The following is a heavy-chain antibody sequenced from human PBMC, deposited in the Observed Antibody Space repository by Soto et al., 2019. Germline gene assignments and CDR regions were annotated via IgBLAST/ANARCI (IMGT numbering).Heavy chain of an antibody. V-gene: IGHV4-59*08. Sequence: QVQLQESGPGLVKPSETLSLTCTVSGDSISSYYWSWIRQPPGKGLEWIGYILYSGNTNYNPSLKRRVTISVDTSKNQFSLKLSSVPAADAALYYCARHLEALRGGWFDPWGQGTLVTVSS. CDR1: GDSISSYY. CDR3: ARHLEALRGGWFDP. J-gene: IGHJ5*02. CDR2: ILYSGNT. D-gene: IGHD6-25*01.